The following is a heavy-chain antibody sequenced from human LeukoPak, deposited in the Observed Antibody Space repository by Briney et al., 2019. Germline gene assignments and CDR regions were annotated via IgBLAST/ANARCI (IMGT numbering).Heavy chain of an antibody. V-gene: IGHV3-15*01. J-gene: IGHJ4*02. Sequence: GGSLRLSCAASGFTFSNAWMSWVRQAPGKGLEWVGRIKSKTDGGTTDYAEPVKGRFTISRDDSKKTPYLQMNSLKTEDTALYYCAAVSVDYGDSSFDFWGQGTLVTVSS. D-gene: IGHD4-17*01. CDR3: AAVSVDYGDSSFDF. CDR1: GFTFSNAW. CDR2: IKSKTDGGTT.